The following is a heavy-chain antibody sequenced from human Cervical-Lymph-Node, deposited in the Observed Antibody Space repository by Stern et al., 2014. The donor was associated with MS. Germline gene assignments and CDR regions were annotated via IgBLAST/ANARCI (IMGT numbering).Heavy chain of an antibody. J-gene: IGHJ4*02. D-gene: IGHD3-10*01. V-gene: IGHV5-51*01. Sequence: VQLVQSGAEVKKPGESLKISCKGSGYNFASYWIGWVRQVPGKGLAWMGIIYPDDSDARYTPSFQGQVTMSADKSIGTAYLQWSSLKASDTAFYFCARKGTYGLDYWGQGALVTVSS. CDR2: IYPDDSDA. CDR1: GYNFASYW. CDR3: ARKGTYGLDY.